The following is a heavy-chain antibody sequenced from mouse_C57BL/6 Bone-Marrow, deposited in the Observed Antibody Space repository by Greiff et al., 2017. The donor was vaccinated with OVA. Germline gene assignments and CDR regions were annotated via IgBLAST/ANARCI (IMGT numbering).Heavy chain of an antibody. J-gene: IGHJ2*01. CDR2: IYPRSGNT. CDR3: ARGRLRRGALDY. V-gene: IGHV1-81*01. Sequence: VQLQQSGAELARPGASVKLSCKASGYTFTSYGISWVKQRTGQGLEWIGDIYPRSGNTYYNEKFKGKATLTADKSSSTADRELRSLTSEDSAVYFCARGRLRRGALDYWGQGTTLTVSS. CDR1: GYTFTSYG. D-gene: IGHD2-4*01.